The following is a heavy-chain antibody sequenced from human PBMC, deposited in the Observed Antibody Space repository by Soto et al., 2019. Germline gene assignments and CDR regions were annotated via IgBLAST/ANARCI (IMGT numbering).Heavy chain of an antibody. CDR3: ARDGDPPFSGGCPWFDP. Sequence: GRFTISRDNAKNSLYLQMNSLRAEDTAMYYCARDGDPPFSGGCPWFDPWGQGTLVTVSS. D-gene: IGHD6-19*01. J-gene: IGHJ5*02. V-gene: IGHV3-11*06.